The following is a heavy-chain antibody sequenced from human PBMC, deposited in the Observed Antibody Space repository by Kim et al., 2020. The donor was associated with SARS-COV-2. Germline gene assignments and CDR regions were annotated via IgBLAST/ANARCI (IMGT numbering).Heavy chain of an antibody. CDR2: INPDSGDA. CDR3: LRGGKGWTSPVFDY. D-gene: IGHD6-19*01. J-gene: IGHJ4*02. V-gene: IGHV1-2*06. Sequence: ASVKVSCKASGYTFTDYFVHWVRQAPGQGLEWMGRINPDSGDANYAQTFQGRITMTRDTSITTSYMELSSLRSDDTAVFYCLRGGKGWTSPVFDYWGQGT. CDR1: GYTFTDYF.